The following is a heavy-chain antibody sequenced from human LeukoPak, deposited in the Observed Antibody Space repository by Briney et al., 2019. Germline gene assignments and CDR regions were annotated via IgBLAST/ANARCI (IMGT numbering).Heavy chain of an antibody. CDR1: GYTFTNYG. V-gene: IGHV1-18*01. CDR2: ISTYNGNT. D-gene: IGHD5-24*01. CDR3: ATDGEMATILADAFDI. Sequence: ASVRVSCKASGYTFTNYGISWVRQAPGQSLEWMGWISTYNGNTNYAENLQGRVTMTEDTSTDTAYMELSSLRSEDTAVYYCATDGEMATILADAFDIWGQGTMVTASS. J-gene: IGHJ3*02.